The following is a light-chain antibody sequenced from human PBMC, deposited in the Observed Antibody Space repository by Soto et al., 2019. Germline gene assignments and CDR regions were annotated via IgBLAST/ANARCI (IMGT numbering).Light chain of an antibody. Sequence: QSALTQPPSASGSPGQSVTISCTGTSSDVGGYNYVSWYQQHPGKAPKLMISEVSKRPSGVPDRFSGSKSGNTASLTVSGLQAEDEADYYCRSAAGNELGVFGGGTKVTVL. V-gene: IGLV2-8*01. CDR2: EVS. CDR1: SSDVGGYNY. J-gene: IGLJ2*01. CDR3: RSAAGNELGV.